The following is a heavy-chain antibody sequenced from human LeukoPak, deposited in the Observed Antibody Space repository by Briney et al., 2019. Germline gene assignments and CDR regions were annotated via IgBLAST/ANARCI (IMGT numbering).Heavy chain of an antibody. CDR3: ANTRGSDWLSDF. CDR2: ISGSGGTT. Sequence: PGGSLRLSCAASGFTFSSYVMNWVRQAPGKGLEWVSSISGSGGTTYYADSVKGRFTISRDNSKNTLYLQMNSLRAEDTAVYYCANTRGSDWLSDFWGQGTLVTVSS. V-gene: IGHV3-23*01. J-gene: IGHJ4*02. D-gene: IGHD3-9*01. CDR1: GFTFSSYV.